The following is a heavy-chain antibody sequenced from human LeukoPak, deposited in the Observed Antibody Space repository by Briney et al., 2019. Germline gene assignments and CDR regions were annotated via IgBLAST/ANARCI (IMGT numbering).Heavy chain of an antibody. Sequence: KPGGSLRPSCAASGFTFIGFNMNWVRQAPGKGLEWVSSISSSSSYIYYADSVKGRFTISRDNAKNSLYLQMNSLRAEDTAAYYCASHKRKYFDYWGQGTVVTVSS. CDR3: ASHKRKYFDY. D-gene: IGHD2-21*01. J-gene: IGHJ4*02. CDR2: ISSSSSYI. V-gene: IGHV3-21*01. CDR1: GFTFIGFN.